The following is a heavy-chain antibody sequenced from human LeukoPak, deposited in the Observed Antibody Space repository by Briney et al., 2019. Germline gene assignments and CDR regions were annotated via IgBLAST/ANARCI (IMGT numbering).Heavy chain of an antibody. CDR3: ARRRWELLGNWFDP. V-gene: IGHV4-39*01. CDR2: IYYSGST. CDR1: GGSISSSSYY. Sequence: SETLSLTCTVSGGSISSSSYYWGWIRQPPGKGLEWIGSIYYSGSTYYNPSLKSRVTISVDTSKNQFSLKLSSVTAADTAVYYCARRRWELLGNWFDPWGQGTLVPVSS. J-gene: IGHJ5*02. D-gene: IGHD1-26*01.